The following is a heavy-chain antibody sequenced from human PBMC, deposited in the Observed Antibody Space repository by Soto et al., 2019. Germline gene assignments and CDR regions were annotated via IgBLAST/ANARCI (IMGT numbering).Heavy chain of an antibody. D-gene: IGHD6-19*01. CDR1: GFTFSNAW. V-gene: IGHV3-15*07. CDR3: TTDLGVRTRTLYSSGWYNGVGFDY. Sequence: GGSLRLSCAASGFTFSNAWMNWVRQAPGKGLEWVGRIKSKTDGGTTDYAAPVKGRFTISRDDSKNTLYLQMNSLKTEDTAVYYCTTDLGVRTRTLYSSGWYNGVGFDYWGQGTLVTVSS. CDR2: IKSKTDGGTT. J-gene: IGHJ4*02.